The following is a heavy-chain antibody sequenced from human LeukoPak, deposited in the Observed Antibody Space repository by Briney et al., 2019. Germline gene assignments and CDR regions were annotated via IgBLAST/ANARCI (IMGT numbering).Heavy chain of an antibody. J-gene: IGHJ4*02. V-gene: IGHV5-51*01. CDR3: ARRLKNSNGWTFDY. Sequence: GESLKISCKGSGYIFTIYWIGWVRHMPGKGLEWMGIIYPGDSDTRYSPSFQGQVTISADRSINTAYLQWSSLKASDTAIYYCARRLKNSNGWTFDYWGQGTLVTVSS. CDR2: IYPGDSDT. D-gene: IGHD6-19*01. CDR1: GYIFTIYW.